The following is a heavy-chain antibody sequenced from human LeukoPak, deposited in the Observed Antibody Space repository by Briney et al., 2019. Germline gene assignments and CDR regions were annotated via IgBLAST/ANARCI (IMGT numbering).Heavy chain of an antibody. CDR1: GFTFSSYW. V-gene: IGHV3-74*01. CDR3: TTQLTIVRGTRKHFDY. J-gene: IGHJ4*02. D-gene: IGHD3-10*01. Sequence: GGSLRLSCAASGFTFSSYWMHWVRQAPGKGLVWVSRINSDGSSTSYADSVKGRFTISRDNAKNTLYLQMSSLETEDTAVYYCTTQLTIVRGTRKHFDYWGQGTLVTVSS. CDR2: INSDGSST.